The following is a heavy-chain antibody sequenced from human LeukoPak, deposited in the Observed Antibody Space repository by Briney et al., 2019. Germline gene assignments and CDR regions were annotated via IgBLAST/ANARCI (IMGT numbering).Heavy chain of an antibody. CDR2: ISISADMT. V-gene: IGHV3-23*01. CDR1: GFPFSSHA. J-gene: IGHJ4*02. Sequence: GGSLRLSCEVSGFPFSSHAMSWVRQAPGRGLEWVSGISISADMTYYADSVQGRFIISRDNSKNTVYLQMDSLRVEDTAVYYCGKRELPKTFWGKGTLV. D-gene: IGHD3-10*01. CDR3: GKRELPKTF.